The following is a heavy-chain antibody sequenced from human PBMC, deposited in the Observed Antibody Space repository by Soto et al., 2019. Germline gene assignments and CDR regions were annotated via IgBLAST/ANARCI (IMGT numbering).Heavy chain of an antibody. Sequence: SETLSHTSTVSGGNIISGDYYWSWIRKPPGKGLEWIGEINHSGSTNYNPSLKSRVTISVDTSKNQFSLKLSSVTAADTAVYYCARGLNDFWSGYYSWFDPWGQGTLVTVSS. V-gene: IGHV4-34*01. CDR2: INHSGST. CDR3: ARGLNDFWSGYYSWFDP. CDR1: GGNIISGDYY. J-gene: IGHJ5*02. D-gene: IGHD3-3*01.